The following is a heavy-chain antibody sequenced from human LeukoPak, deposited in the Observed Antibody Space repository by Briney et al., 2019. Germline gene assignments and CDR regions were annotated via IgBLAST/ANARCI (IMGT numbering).Heavy chain of an antibody. CDR2: IFYSGST. CDR3: ARLPLFHYMDV. Sequence: SETLSLTCTVSGDSISSYYWTWIRQPPGKGLEWIGYIFYSGSTNYNPSLKSRVTISVDTSKNQFSLKLSSVTAADTAVYYCARLPLFHYMDVWGKGTTVTVSS. J-gene: IGHJ6*03. V-gene: IGHV4-59*08. CDR1: GDSISSYY. D-gene: IGHD2-21*01.